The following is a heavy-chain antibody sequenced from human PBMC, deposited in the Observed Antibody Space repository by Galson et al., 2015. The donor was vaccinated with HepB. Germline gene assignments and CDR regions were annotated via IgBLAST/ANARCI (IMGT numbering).Heavy chain of an antibody. CDR2: MYYSGST. Sequence: SETLSLTCTVSGDSISSSTYYWGWIRQPPGKGLEWIGSMYYSGSTYYNPSLKSRITISVDTSKNLFSLNLRSVTAADTAVYYCTRSSDVVSTHYWGQGTLVTVSS. CDR1: GDSISSSTYY. D-gene: IGHD5/OR15-5a*01. CDR3: TRSSDVVSTHY. J-gene: IGHJ4*02. V-gene: IGHV4-39*01.